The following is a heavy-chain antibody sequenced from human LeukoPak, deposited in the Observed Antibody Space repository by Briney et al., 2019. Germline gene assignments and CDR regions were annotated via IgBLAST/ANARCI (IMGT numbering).Heavy chain of an antibody. CDR3: AKYSVPGAAADLDY. Sequence: GGSLRLSCAASGFPFSTYAMSWVRQAPGKGLEWVSAISGSGGSTYYADSVKGRFTISRDNSKNTLYLQMNSLRAEDTAVYYCAKYSVPGAAADLDYWGQGTLVTVSS. J-gene: IGHJ4*02. V-gene: IGHV3-23*01. D-gene: IGHD6-13*01. CDR2: ISGSGGST. CDR1: GFPFSTYA.